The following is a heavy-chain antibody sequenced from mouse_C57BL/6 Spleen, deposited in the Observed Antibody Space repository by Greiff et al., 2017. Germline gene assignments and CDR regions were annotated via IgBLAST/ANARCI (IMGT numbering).Heavy chain of an antibody. CDR3: ARTGGITTVDY. V-gene: IGHV5-17*01. Sequence: EVKLVESGGGLVKPGGSLKLSCAASGFTFSDYGMHWVRQAPEKGLEWVAYISSGSSTIYYADTVKGRFTISRDNAKNTLFLQMTSLRSEDTAMYYCARTGGITTVDYWGQGTTLTVSS. CDR1: GFTFSDYG. CDR2: ISSGSSTI. D-gene: IGHD1-1*01. J-gene: IGHJ2*01.